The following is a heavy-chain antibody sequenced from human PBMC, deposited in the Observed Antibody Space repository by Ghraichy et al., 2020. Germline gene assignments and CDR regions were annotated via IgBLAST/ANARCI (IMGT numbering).Heavy chain of an antibody. CDR2: IYSGAAGGAT. J-gene: IGHJ4*02. Sequence: GGSLRLSCAASGFSVSDTYMTWVRQTPEKGLEWVSLIYSGAAGGATYYADSVKGRFTISRDNSKNTVYLQMNSLRAEDTALYYCAREGTSRLQYYFDYWGQGTLVTVSS. CDR1: GFSVSDTY. CDR3: AREGTSRLQYYFDY. V-gene: IGHV3-53*01. D-gene: IGHD4-11*01.